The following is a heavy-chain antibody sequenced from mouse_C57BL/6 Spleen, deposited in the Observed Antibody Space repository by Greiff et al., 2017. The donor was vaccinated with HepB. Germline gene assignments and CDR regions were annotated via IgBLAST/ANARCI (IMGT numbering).Heavy chain of an antibody. D-gene: IGHD3-2*02. Sequence: VQLQQSGPELVKPGASVKISCKASGYAFSSSWMNWVKQRPGKGLEWIGRIYPGDGDTNYNGKFKGKATLTADKSSSTAYMQLSSLTSEYSAVYFWGRSGGYAMDYWGQGTSVTVSS. J-gene: IGHJ4*01. CDR3: GRSGGYAMDY. CDR1: GYAFSSSW. CDR2: IYPGDGDT. V-gene: IGHV1-82*01.